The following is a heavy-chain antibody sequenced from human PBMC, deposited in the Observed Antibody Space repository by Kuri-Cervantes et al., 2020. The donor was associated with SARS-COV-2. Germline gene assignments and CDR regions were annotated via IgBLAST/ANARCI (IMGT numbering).Heavy chain of an antibody. J-gene: IGHJ4*02. V-gene: IGHV3-53*04. Sequence: GESLKISCAASGFTFGDYAMNWVRQAPGKGLEWVSVIYSGGSTYYADSVKGRFTISRHNSKNTLYLQMNSLRAEDTAVYYCARGSSLVVPAATYFDYWGQGTLVTVSS. D-gene: IGHD2-2*01. CDR3: ARGSSLVVPAATYFDY. CDR1: GFTFGDYA. CDR2: IYSGGST.